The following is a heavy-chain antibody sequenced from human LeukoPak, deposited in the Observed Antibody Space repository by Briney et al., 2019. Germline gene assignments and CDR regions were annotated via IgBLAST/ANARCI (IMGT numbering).Heavy chain of an antibody. D-gene: IGHD2-15*01. Sequence: SETLSLTCTVSGGSISSSSYYWGWIGQPPGKGLEWIGSIYYSGSTYYNPSLKSRVTISVDTSKNQFSLKLSSVTAADTAVYYCARDGGEYCSGGSCYGHNAFDIWGQGTMVTVSS. V-gene: IGHV4-39*07. CDR2: IYYSGST. CDR1: GGSISSSSYY. J-gene: IGHJ3*02. CDR3: ARDGGEYCSGGSCYGHNAFDI.